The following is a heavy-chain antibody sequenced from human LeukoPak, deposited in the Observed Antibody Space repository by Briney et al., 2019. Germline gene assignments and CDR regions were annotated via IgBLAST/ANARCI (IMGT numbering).Heavy chain of an antibody. D-gene: IGHD1-7*01. Sequence: GGSLRLSCAASGFIFSSYEMNWVRQAPGKGLEWVAVISYDGSNKYYADSVKGRFTISRDNSKNTLYLQMNSLRAEDTAVYYCARDSELELSSYFDYWGQGTLVTVSS. V-gene: IGHV3-30-3*01. CDR2: ISYDGSNK. CDR1: GFIFSSYE. CDR3: ARDSELELSSYFDY. J-gene: IGHJ4*02.